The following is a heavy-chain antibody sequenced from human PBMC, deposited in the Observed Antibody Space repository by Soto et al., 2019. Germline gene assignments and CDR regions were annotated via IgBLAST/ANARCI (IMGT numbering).Heavy chain of an antibody. J-gene: IGHJ5*02. CDR2: ISAYNGNT. CDR1: GYTFTSYG. D-gene: IGHD1-26*01. CDR3: ARDPHQSGGLGYNWFDP. Sequence: ASVKVSCKASGYTFTSYGISWVRQAPGQGLEWMGWISAYNGNTNYAQKLQGRVTMTTDTSTSTAYMELRSLRSDGTAVYYCARDPHQSGGLGYNWFDPWGQGTLVTVSS. V-gene: IGHV1-18*01.